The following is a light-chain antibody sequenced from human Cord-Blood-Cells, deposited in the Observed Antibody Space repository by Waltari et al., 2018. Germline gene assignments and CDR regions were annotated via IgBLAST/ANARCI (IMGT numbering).Light chain of an antibody. Sequence: IVMTQSPLSLPVPPGEPASIPCRSSQSLLHSNGYNYLDWYLQKPGQSPQLLIYLGSNRASGVPDRFSGSGSGTDFTLKISRVEAEDVGVYYCMQALQTITFGQGTRLEIK. J-gene: IGKJ5*01. CDR1: QSLLHSNGYNY. CDR2: LGS. V-gene: IGKV2-28*01. CDR3: MQALQTIT.